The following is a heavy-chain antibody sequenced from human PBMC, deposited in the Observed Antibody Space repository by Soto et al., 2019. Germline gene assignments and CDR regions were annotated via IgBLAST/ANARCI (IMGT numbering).Heavy chain of an antibody. D-gene: IGHD4-17*01. V-gene: IGHV4-59*08. CDR1: GGSISTYY. CDR3: ARIPKDYDNWFDP. Sequence: SETLSLTCTVSGGSISTYYWSWIRQPPGKGLEWIGYISYSGSTNYNPSLKSRVTISVDTSKNQFSLKLGSVTAADTAVYYCARIPKDYDNWFDPWGQGTLVTVSS. CDR2: ISYSGST. J-gene: IGHJ5*02.